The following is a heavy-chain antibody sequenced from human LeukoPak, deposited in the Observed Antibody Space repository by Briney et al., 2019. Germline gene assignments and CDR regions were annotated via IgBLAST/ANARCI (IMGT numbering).Heavy chain of an antibody. J-gene: IGHJ4*02. D-gene: IGHD2-2*02. CDR2: IDYSGGSS. V-gene: IGHV3-23*01. Sequence: GGSLRLSCTVSGFTLSSYEMSWIRQAPGKGLEWVSSIDYSGGSSYYADSVKGRFTISRDNSKNTLYLQMNSLRAEDTAVYYCAKEYTFHYSRIDYWGQGTLVTVSS. CDR1: GFTLSSYE. CDR3: AKEYTFHYSRIDY.